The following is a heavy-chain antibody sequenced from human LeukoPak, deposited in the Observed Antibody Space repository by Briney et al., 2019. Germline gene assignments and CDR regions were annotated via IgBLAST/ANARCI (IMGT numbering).Heavy chain of an antibody. V-gene: IGHV3-64D*09. Sequence: GGSLRLSCSGSGFTFSRHNMHWVRQAPGKGLEYVSAISYNGDSTYYVDSVKGRFTISRDNSKNTLDLQMSSLRPEDTAVYYCVSDRETQEQIWGPGTLVTVSA. CDR1: GFTFSRHN. D-gene: IGHD1-26*01. J-gene: IGHJ3*02. CDR2: ISYNGDST. CDR3: VSDRETQEQI.